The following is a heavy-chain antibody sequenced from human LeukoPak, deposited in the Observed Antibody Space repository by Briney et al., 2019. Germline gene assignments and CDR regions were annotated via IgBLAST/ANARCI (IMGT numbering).Heavy chain of an antibody. CDR1: GFTFSSYT. Sequence: PGGSLRLSCAASGFTFSSYTMHWVRQAPGKGLEYVSAISSSGDSTSYANSVKGRFTISRDNSKNTLYLQMGSLRAEDMAVYYRARPPIALAGVFDIWGQGTMVTVSS. D-gene: IGHD6-19*01. CDR2: ISSSGDST. V-gene: IGHV3-64*01. CDR3: ARPPIALAGVFDI. J-gene: IGHJ3*02.